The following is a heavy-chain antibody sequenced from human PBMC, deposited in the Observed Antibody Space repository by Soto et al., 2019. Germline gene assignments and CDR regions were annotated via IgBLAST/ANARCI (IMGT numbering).Heavy chain of an antibody. V-gene: IGHV1-69*13. CDR1: GGTFSSYA. J-gene: IGHJ6*02. CDR3: ARSIVVVPAAIGKGMDV. CDR2: IIPIFGTA. D-gene: IGHD2-2*01. Sequence: ASVKVSCKASGGTFSSYAISWVRQAPGQGLEWMGGIIPIFGTANYAQKFQGRVTITADESTSTAYMELSSLRSEDTAVYYCARSIVVVPAAIGKGMDVWGQGTTGTAP.